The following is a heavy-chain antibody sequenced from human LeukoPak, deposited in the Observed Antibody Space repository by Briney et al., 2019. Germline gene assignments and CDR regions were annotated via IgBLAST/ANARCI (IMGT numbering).Heavy chain of an antibody. CDR2: ISAYNGNT. V-gene: IGHV1-18*01. CDR1: GYTFTSYG. Sequence: ASVKVSCKASGYTFTSYGISWVRQAPGQGLEWMGWISAYNGNTNYAQKLQGRVTMTTDTSTSTAYMELRRLRSDDTAVYYCARVYSYDDGPLMGAGGFDYWGQGTLVTVSS. D-gene: IGHD5-18*01. J-gene: IGHJ4*02. CDR3: ARVYSYDDGPLMGAGGFDY.